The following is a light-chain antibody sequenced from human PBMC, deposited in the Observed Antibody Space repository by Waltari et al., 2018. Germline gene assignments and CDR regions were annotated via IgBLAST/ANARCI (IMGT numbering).Light chain of an antibody. CDR3: QQCAISPLT. CDR1: QTGSKNY. J-gene: IGKJ4*01. Sequence: EIVLTQSPGTLSLSPGERATLSCRASQTGSKNYLAWYQQKPGQAPRLLIDDASNRDTGIPDRFSGSGSGTDFTLTISRLEPEDFAVYYCQQCAISPLTFGGGTKVEI. CDR2: DAS. V-gene: IGKV3-20*01.